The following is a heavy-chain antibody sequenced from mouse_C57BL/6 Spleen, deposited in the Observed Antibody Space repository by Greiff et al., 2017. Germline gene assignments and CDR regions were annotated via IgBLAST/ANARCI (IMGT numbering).Heavy chain of an antibody. J-gene: IGHJ4*01. CDR2: IYPGSGNT. V-gene: IGHV1-76*01. CDR1: GYTFTDYY. D-gene: IGHD1-1*01. Sequence: VQLQQSGAELVRPGASVKLSCKASGYTFTDYYINWVKQRPGQGLEWIARIYPGSGNTYYNEKFKGKATLTAEKSSSTAYMQLSSLTSEDSAVYFCARGDYGSRYAMDYWGQGTSVTVSS. CDR3: ARGDYGSRYAMDY.